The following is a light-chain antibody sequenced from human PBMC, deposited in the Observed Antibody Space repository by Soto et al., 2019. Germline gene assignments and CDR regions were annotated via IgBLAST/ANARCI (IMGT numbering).Light chain of an antibody. Sequence: QSVLTQPPSVSGAPGQRVAISCTGSSSNIGAEYDVHWYQQLPGTAPKRLIYGDNNRPSGVPDRFSGSKSGTSASLAITGLQPEDEADYYCQSYDSSNTYVFGSGTKVTVL. J-gene: IGLJ1*01. CDR3: QSYDSSNTYV. V-gene: IGLV1-40*01. CDR1: SSNIGAEYD. CDR2: GDN.